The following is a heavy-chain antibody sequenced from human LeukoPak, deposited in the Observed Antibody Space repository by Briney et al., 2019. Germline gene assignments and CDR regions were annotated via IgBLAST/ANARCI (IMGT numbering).Heavy chain of an antibody. V-gene: IGHV3-23*01. J-gene: IGHJ4*02. CDR1: GFTFSSYA. Sequence: GGSLRLSCAASGFTFSSYAMSWVRQAPGKGLEWVSVISGSDGSTYYADSVKGRFTISRDNSKNTLYLQMNSLRAEDTAVYYCASITVTTVFIGDDYWGQGTLVTVSS. D-gene: IGHD4-17*01. CDR3: ASITVTTVFIGDDY. CDR2: ISGSDGST.